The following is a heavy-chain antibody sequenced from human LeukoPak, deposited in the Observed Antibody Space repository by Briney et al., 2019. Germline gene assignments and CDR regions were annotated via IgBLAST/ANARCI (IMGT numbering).Heavy chain of an antibody. D-gene: IGHD3-10*01. CDR2: ISNDGVT. CDR3: GGSGSYYTPSYY. Sequence: PGGSLRLSCATSDFSVSDNYMSWVRQAPGRGLEWVSVISNDGVTDYADSVKGRFTISRDDSNDTVFLQMSSLRPEDTAVYCCGGSGSYYTPSYYWGQGTLVTVSS. J-gene: IGHJ4*02. V-gene: IGHV3-53*01. CDR1: DFSVSDNY.